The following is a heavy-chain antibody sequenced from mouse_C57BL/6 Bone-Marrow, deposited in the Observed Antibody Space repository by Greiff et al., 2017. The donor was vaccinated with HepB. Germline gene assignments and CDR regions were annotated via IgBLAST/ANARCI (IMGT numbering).Heavy chain of an antibody. CDR3: TTWDYDGAYYFAY. Sequence: VQLQQSGAELVRPGASVKLSCTASGFNIKDYYMHWVKQRPEQGLEWIGRIDREDGDTEYAPKFQGKDTMTADTSSNTAYMQLSTLTSEDTAVCYCTTWDYDGAYYFAYWGQGTTLPVSS. D-gene: IGHD2-4*01. CDR1: GFNIKDYY. CDR2: IDREDGDT. J-gene: IGHJ2*01. V-gene: IGHV14-1*01.